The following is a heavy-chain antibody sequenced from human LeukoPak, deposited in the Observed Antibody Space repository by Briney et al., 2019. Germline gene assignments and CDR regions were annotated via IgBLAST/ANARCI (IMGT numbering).Heavy chain of an antibody. Sequence: SETLSLTCAVYGGSFSNYYWSWIRQPPGKGLEWIGDIYHTGSTTYNPSLKSRVTISVDTSKNQFSLKLSSVTAADTAVYYCARDHYYDSSGYYSEDDAFDIWGQGTMVTVSS. CDR1: GGSFSNYY. V-gene: IGHV4-34*01. D-gene: IGHD3-22*01. CDR2: IYHTGST. J-gene: IGHJ3*02. CDR3: ARDHYYDSSGYYSEDDAFDI.